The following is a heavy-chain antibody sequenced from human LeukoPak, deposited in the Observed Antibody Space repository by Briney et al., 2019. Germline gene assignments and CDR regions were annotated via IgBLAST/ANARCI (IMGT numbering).Heavy chain of an antibody. CDR2: IAGSSSYI. V-gene: IGHV3-21*01. J-gene: IGHJ6*03. D-gene: IGHD3-10*01. Sequence: PGGSLRLSCAASGFTFSSYSMNWVRQAPGKGLEWVSSIAGSSSYIYYADSVKGRFTVSRDNAKNSLYLQMNSLRAEDTAVYYCAKGVGYYYYYYMDVWGKGTTVTVSS. CDR3: AKGVGYYYYYYMDV. CDR1: GFTFSSYS.